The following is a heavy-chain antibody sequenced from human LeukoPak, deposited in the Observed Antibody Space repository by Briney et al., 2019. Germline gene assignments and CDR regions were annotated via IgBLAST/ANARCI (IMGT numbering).Heavy chain of an antibody. CDR2: ISYDGSNE. D-gene: IGHD3-22*01. CDR1: GFTFSSYA. Sequence: GGSLRLSCAGSGFTFSSYAMHWVRQAPGKGLEWVAVISYDGSNEYYADSVKGRFTISRDNSKNTLYLQMNSLRAEDTAVYYCARAYYYHSSGYHTIGYWGQGTLVTVSS. J-gene: IGHJ4*02. CDR3: ARAYYYHSSGYHTIGY. V-gene: IGHV3-30-3*01.